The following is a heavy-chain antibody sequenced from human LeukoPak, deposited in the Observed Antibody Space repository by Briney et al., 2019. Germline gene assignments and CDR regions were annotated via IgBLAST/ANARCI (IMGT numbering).Heavy chain of an antibody. D-gene: IGHD3-22*01. CDR3: ARQTYYYDSSGYFGAFDI. CDR1: GGSISSYY. CDR2: IYYSGST. J-gene: IGHJ3*02. Sequence: PSETLSLTCTVSGGSISSYYWSWIRQPPGKGLEWIGSIYYSGSTYYNPSLKSRVTISVDTSKNQFSLKLSSVTAADTAVYYCARQTYYYDSSGYFGAFDIWGQGTMVTVSS. V-gene: IGHV4-39*07.